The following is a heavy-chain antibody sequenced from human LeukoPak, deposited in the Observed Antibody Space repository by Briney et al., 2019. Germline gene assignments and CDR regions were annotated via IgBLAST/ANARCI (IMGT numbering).Heavy chain of an antibody. J-gene: IGHJ6*03. CDR1: GGTFSSYA. CDR3: ARGDRSRYQLLLGGRVYYMDV. CDR2: IIPIFGTA. Sequence: SVKVSCKASGGTFSSYAISWVRQAPGQGLEWMGGIIPIFGTANYAQKFQGRVTITLNTSISTAYMELSSLRSDDTAIYYCARGDRSRYQLLLGGRVYYMDVWGEGTTVTVSS. V-gene: IGHV1-69*06. D-gene: IGHD2-2*01.